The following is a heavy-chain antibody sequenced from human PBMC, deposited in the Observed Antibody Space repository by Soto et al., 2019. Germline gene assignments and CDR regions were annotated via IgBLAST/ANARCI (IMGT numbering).Heavy chain of an antibody. CDR1: GFTFSRHA. CDR2: VSKDGSVK. D-gene: IGHD3-10*01. Sequence: GGSLRLSXEGSGFTFSRHALHWVRQAPGKGLEWVAVVSKDGSVKYWIESVKGRFTLSRDNSKNTVYLEMNSLRPEDTGVYYCVRSRSGAVADSFDLWGQGTLVTVSS. CDR3: VRSRSGAVADSFDL. J-gene: IGHJ4*02. V-gene: IGHV3-30-3*01.